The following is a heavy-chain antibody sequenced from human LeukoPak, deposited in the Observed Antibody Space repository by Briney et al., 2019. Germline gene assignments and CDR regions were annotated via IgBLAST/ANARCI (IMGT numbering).Heavy chain of an antibody. J-gene: IGHJ4*02. Sequence: PGGSLRLSCAASGFTFSSSGMHWVRQAPGKGLDWVAFIRYDGINKEYVDSVKGRFTVSRDNSKNTVYLHMNSLRAEDTAVYYCARNGYNFACDYWGQGSLVTVSS. D-gene: IGHD5-24*01. CDR2: IRYDGINK. CDR3: ARNGYNFACDY. CDR1: GFTFSSSG. V-gene: IGHV3-30*02.